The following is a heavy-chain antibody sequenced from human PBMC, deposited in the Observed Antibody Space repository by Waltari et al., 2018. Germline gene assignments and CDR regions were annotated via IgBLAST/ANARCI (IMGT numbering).Heavy chain of an antibody. CDR3: AKGTLATIAARYFDY. CDR1: GFTFSSHA. Sequence: EVQLVESVGGLVQPGGSLRLSCAASGFTFSSHARRWFRLIQGKGLDWVSIISGSGGATYYADSVKGRFTISRDNSKNTLYLEMNSPRAEDTAVYYCAKGTLATIAARYFDYWGQGSLVTVSS. J-gene: IGHJ4*02. V-gene: IGHV3-23*04. CDR2: ISGSGGAT. D-gene: IGHD6-6*01.